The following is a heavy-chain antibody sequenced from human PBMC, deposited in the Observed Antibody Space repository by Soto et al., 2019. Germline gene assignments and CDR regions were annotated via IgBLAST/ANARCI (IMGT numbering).Heavy chain of an antibody. CDR1: EFTFSNYA. V-gene: IGHV3-64*01. CDR2: ISSNGVGT. CDR3: ASREQSDYYDMDV. Sequence: GSLILSCAASEFTFSNYAMDWVLQAPGKVLEYVSGISSNGVGTYYANSVKDRFTISRDNSKNTLYLQMGSLRAEDMAVYYCASREQSDYYDMDVWGKGTSVTVPS. J-gene: IGHJ6*03. D-gene: IGHD6-19*01.